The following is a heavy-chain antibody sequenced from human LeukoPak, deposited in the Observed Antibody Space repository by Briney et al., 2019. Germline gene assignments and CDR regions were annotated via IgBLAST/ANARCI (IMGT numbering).Heavy chain of an antibody. V-gene: IGHV3-20*04. Sequence: GVLRLSCAASGFTFDDYGMSWVRQVPGKGLEWVSGINWNGGSTGYADSVKGRFTISRDNAKSSLYLQMNRLRPEDAAVYYCAKAPVTTCRGAFCYPFDYWGLGTLVTVSS. CDR1: GFTFDDYG. D-gene: IGHD2-15*01. CDR2: INWNGGST. J-gene: IGHJ4*02. CDR3: AKAPVTTCRGAFCYPFDY.